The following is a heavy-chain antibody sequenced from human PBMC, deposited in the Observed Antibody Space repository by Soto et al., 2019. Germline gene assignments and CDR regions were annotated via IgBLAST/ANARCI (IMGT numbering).Heavy chain of an antibody. Sequence: SETLSLSCAVYGGSVSGWYWTWFRQLPGTGLEWIGEINHSGSTNYNPALKSRVTISVDTSKNQFSLQLTSVTAADTAVYYCARDKITGLFDYWGQGTLVTVSS. V-gene: IGHV4-34*01. D-gene: IGHD2-8*02. CDR1: GGSVSGWY. CDR2: INHSGST. CDR3: ARDKITGLFDY. J-gene: IGHJ4*02.